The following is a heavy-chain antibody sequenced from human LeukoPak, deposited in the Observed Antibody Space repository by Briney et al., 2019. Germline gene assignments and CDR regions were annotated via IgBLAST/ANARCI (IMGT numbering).Heavy chain of an antibody. CDR1: GFTVSSNY. CDR2: IYSGGST. J-gene: IGHJ4*02. Sequence: GGSLRLSCAASGFTVSSNYMSWVRQAPGKGLEWVSVIYSGGSTYYSDSVKGRFTISRDNSKNTLYLQMNSLSAEDPAVYYCARGGGYCSGGSCYNLDYWGQGTLVTVSS. D-gene: IGHD2-15*01. V-gene: IGHV3-66*01. CDR3: ARGGGYCSGGSCYNLDY.